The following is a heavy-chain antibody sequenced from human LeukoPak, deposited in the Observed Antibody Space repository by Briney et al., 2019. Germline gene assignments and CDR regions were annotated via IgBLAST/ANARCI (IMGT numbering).Heavy chain of an antibody. V-gene: IGHV1-18*01. CDR1: GYTFTSYG. CDR3: ARVKEVGSSSGWFDP. D-gene: IGHD6-6*01. CDR2: ISAYNGNT. Sequence: GASVKVSCKASGYTFTSYGISWVRRAPGQGLEWMGWISAYNGNTNYAQKLQGRVTMTTDTSTSTAYMELRSLRSDDTAVYYCARVKEVGSSSGWFDPWGQGTLVTVSS. J-gene: IGHJ5*02.